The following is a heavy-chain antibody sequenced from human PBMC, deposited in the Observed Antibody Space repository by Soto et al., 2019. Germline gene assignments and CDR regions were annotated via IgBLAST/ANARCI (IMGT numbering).Heavy chain of an antibody. CDR3: AREGSTSRYGSGMDV. D-gene: IGHD2-2*01. CDR2: ISSSSSYI. CDR1: GFTFSSYS. Sequence: PGGSLRLSCAASGFTFSSYSMNWVRQAPGKGLEWVSSISSSSSYIYYADSVKGRFTISRDNAKNSLYLQMNSLRAEDTAVYYCAREGSTSRYGSGMDVWGQGTTVTVSS. J-gene: IGHJ6*02. V-gene: IGHV3-21*01.